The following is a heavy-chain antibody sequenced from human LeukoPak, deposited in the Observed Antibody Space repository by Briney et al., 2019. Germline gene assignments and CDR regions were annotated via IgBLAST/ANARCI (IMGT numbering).Heavy chain of an antibody. D-gene: IGHD2-15*01. CDR2: IKQDGSEK. CDR3: ARDCSGGSCYLLDY. J-gene: IGHJ4*02. Sequence: GGSLRLSCAASGFTFSSNWMSWVRQAPGKGLEWVANIKQDGSEKYYVDSVKGRFTISRDNAKNSLYLQMNSLRAEDTAVYYCARDCSGGSCYLLDYWGQGTLVTVSS. CDR1: GFTFSSNW. V-gene: IGHV3-7*01.